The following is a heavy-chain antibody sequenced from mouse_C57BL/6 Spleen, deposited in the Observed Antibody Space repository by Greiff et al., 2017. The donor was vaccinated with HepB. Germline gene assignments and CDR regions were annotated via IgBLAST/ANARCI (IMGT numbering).Heavy chain of an antibody. CDR3: ARDNYGSSYEYFDY. V-gene: IGHV5-4*01. CDR2: ISDGGSYT. CDR1: GFTFSSYA. D-gene: IGHD1-1*01. Sequence: EVMQVESGGGLVKPGGSLKLSCAASGFTFSSYAMSWVRQTPEKRLEWVATISDGGSYTYYPDNVKGRFTISRDNAKNNLYLQMSHLKSEDTAMYYCARDNYGSSYEYFDYWGQGTTLTVSS. J-gene: IGHJ2*01.